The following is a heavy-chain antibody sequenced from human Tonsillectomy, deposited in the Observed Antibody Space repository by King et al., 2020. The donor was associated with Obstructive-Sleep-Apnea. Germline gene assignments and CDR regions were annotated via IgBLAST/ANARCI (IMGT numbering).Heavy chain of an antibody. J-gene: IGHJ5*02. D-gene: IGHD3-22*01. CDR3: ARDPFYDGSGYFIAWFDP. CDR2: IYHSGST. V-gene: IGHV4-38-2*02. Sequence: VQLQESGPGLVKPSETLSLTCTVSGYSISSGYYWGLIRQPPGKGLEWIGSIYHSGSTYSNPSLKSRVTISVDTSKNQFSLNLSSVTAADTAVYYCARDPFYDGSGYFIAWFDPWGQGTLVTVSS. CDR1: GYSISSGYY.